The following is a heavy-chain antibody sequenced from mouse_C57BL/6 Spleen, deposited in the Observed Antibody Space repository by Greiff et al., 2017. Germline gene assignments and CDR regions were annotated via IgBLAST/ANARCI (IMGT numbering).Heavy chain of an antibody. CDR3: AREEEGSYFDY. V-gene: IGHV1-80*01. CDR2: IYPGDGDT. CDR1: GYAFSSYW. D-gene: IGHD3-2*02. Sequence: QVQLQQSGAELVKPGASVKISCKASGYAFSSYWMHWVKQRPGKGLAWIGQIYPGDGDTNYNGKFKGKATLTADKSSSTAYMQLSSLTSEDSAVYFCAREEEGSYFDYWGQGTTLTVSS. J-gene: IGHJ2*01.